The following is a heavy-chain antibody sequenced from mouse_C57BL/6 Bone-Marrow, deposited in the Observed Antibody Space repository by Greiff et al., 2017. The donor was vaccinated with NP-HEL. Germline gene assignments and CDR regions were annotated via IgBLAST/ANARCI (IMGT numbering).Heavy chain of an antibody. V-gene: IGHV5-9-1*02. D-gene: IGHD1-1*01. J-gene: IGHJ3*01. CDR2: ISSGGDYI. CDR1: GFTFSSYA. Sequence: EVQLVESGEGLVKPGGSLKLSCAASGFTFSSYAMSWVRQTPEKRLEWVAYISSGGDYIYYADTVKGRFTISRDNARNTLYLQMSSLKSEDTAMYYCTRDPYYGSSYEGFAYWGQGTLVTVSA. CDR3: TRDPYYGSSYEGFAY.